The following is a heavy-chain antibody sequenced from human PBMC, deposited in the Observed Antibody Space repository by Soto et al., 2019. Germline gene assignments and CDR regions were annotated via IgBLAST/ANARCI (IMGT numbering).Heavy chain of an antibody. CDR2: IYPGDSDT. D-gene: IGHD2-2*01. CDR3: ARLMGLYCSSTSCPPGI. V-gene: IGHV5-51*01. J-gene: IGHJ3*02. Sequence: PGESLKISCKGSGYSFTSYWIGWVRQMPGKGLEWMGIIYPGDSDTRYSPSFQGQVTISADKSISTAYLQWSSLKASDTAMYYCARLMGLYCSSTSCPPGIWGQGTMVTVSS. CDR1: GYSFTSYW.